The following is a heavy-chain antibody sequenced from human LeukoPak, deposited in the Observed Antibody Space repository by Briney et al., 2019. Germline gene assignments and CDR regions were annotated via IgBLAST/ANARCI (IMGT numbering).Heavy chain of an antibody. CDR1: GFTFSKAW. D-gene: IGHD2-8*02. Sequence: GGSLRLSCAASGFTFSKAWMGWVRQAPGKGLEWVGRIKSNDRGGATDYAATVKGRFAVSRDGSKNTLYLQLNSLKTEDTAMYYCSTDGGVLVRHLFDYWGQGTLVTVSS. V-gene: IGHV3-15*01. J-gene: IGHJ4*02. CDR3: STDGGVLVRHLFDY. CDR2: IKSNDRGGAT.